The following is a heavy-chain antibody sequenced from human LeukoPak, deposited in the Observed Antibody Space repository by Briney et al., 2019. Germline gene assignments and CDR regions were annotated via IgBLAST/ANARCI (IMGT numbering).Heavy chain of an antibody. CDR2: IYGSTSA. CDR1: GFTVSSKY. Sequence: GGSLRLSCAASGFTVSSKYINWVRQAPGKGLEWVSLIYGSTSADYADSVKGRFTISRDNAKNTLYLQMNSLRAEDTAVYYCAKGGLRVTDYWGQGTLVTVSS. V-gene: IGHV3-66*01. CDR3: AKGGLRVTDY. D-gene: IGHD5/OR15-5a*01. J-gene: IGHJ4*02.